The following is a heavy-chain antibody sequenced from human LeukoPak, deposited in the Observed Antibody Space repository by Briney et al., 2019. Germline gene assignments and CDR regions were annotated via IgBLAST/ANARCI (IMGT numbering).Heavy chain of an antibody. CDR1: GFTVSSNY. CDR2: IYSVGST. J-gene: IGHJ4*02. CDR3: ARAEGYSYGYLGFDY. Sequence: GGSLRLSCAASGFTVSSNYMSWVRQAPGKGLEWVSVIYSVGSTYYADSVKGRFTISRDNSKNTLYLQMNSLRAEDTAVYYCARAEGYSYGYLGFDYWGQGTLVTVSS. D-gene: IGHD5-18*01. V-gene: IGHV3-66*01.